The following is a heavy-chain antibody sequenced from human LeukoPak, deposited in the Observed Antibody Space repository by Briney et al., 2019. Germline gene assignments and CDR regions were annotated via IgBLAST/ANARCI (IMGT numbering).Heavy chain of an antibody. V-gene: IGHV3-13*01. CDR3: ARGGIQVSGIDEFDY. CDR2: IGIRGDT. CDR1: GFTFIDYD. D-gene: IGHD6-19*01. Sequence: PGGSLRLSCAASGFTFIDYDMHWVRQGIGKGLEWGWAIGIRGDTHYSGSVKGRFTISRENAESSLYLQMNSLRAEDTAVYYCARGGIQVSGIDEFDYWGQGTLVTVSS. J-gene: IGHJ4*02.